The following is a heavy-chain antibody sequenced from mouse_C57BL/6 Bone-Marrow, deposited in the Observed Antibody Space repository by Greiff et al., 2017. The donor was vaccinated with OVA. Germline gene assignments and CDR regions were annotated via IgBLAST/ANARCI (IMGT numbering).Heavy chain of an antibody. V-gene: IGHV1-26*01. CDR1: GYTFTDYY. CDR2: INPNNGGT. Sequence: EVQLQQSEPELVKPGASVKISCKASGYTFTDYYMNWVKQSHGKSLEWIGDINPNNGGTSYNQKLKGKATLTVDKSSSTAYMELRSLTSEDSAVYYCAREGYGSFAYGGQGTLVTVSA. D-gene: IGHD1-1*01. J-gene: IGHJ3*01. CDR3: AREGYGSFAY.